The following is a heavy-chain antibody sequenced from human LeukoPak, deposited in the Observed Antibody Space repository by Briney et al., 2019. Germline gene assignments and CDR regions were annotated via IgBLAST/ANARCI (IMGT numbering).Heavy chain of an antibody. CDR3: ARGCSGGSCYAY. CDR2: MNPSSGNT. J-gene: IGHJ4*02. D-gene: IGHD2-15*01. V-gene: IGHV1-8*01. Sequence: ASVKVPCKASGYTFTTYDINWVRQATGQGLEWMGWMNPSSGNTGYAQKVQGRVTMSRDNSISTAYMELSSLTSEDTAVYYCARGCSGGSCYAYWGQGTLVTVSS. CDR1: GYTFTTYD.